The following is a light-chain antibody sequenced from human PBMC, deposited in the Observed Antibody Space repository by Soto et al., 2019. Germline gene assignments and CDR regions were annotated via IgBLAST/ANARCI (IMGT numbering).Light chain of an antibody. V-gene: IGLV1-40*01. CDR1: SSNIGAGYD. Sequence: QSVLTQPPSVSGAPGQRVTISCTGSSSNIGAGYDVHWYQQLPGTAPKLLIYGNSNRPSGVPDRFSGSKSGTSASLAINGLQAEDEDHYYCQSYDNSLSGSWVFGGGTKLTVL. CDR3: QSYDNSLSGSWV. CDR2: GNS. J-gene: IGLJ3*02.